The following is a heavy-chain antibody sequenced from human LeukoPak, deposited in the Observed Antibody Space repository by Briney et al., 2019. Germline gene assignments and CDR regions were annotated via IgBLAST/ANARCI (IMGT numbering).Heavy chain of an antibody. CDR1: GFTVSSNY. CDR3: AREIVGYYSSGSRMDV. CDR2: IYSGGST. V-gene: IGHV3-66*01. Sequence: GGSLRLSCAASGFTVSSNYMSWVRQAPGKGLEWVSVIYSGGSTYYADSVKGRFTISRDNSKNTLYLQMNSLRAEDTAVYYCAREIVGYYSSGSRMDVWGQGTTVTVSS. D-gene: IGHD3-10*01. J-gene: IGHJ6*02.